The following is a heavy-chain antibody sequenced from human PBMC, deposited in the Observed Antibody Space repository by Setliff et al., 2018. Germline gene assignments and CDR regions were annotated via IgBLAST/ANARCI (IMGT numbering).Heavy chain of an antibody. V-gene: IGHV4-34*01. D-gene: IGHD3-16*01. CDR2: INHSGST. CDR1: GGSFSGYY. Sequence: TLSLTCAVYGGSFSGYYWSWIRQPPGEGLEWIGEINHSGSTNYNPSLKSRVTISVDTSKNQFSLKLSSVTAADTAVYYCARTPDGFLGDGYNLNTLGYFDSWGQGTLVTVSS. J-gene: IGHJ4*02. CDR3: ARTPDGFLGDGYNLNTLGYFDS.